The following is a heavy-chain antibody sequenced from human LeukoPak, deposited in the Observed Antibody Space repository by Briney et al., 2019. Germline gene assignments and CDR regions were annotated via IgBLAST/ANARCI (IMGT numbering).Heavy chain of an antibody. J-gene: IGHJ4*02. D-gene: IGHD3-10*01. CDR2: IYTSGST. CDR3: AREGFYYGPGTD. V-gene: IGHV4-4*07. CDR1: GGSISSDY. Sequence: SETLSLTCTVSGGSISSDYWSWIRQPAGKGLEWIGRIYTSGSTNYNPSLKSRVTMSVDTSKNQFPLKLSSVTAADTAVYYCAREGFYYGPGTDWGQGTLVTVSS.